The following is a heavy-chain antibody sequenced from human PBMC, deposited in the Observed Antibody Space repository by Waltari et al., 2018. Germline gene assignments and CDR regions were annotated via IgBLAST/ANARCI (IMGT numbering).Heavy chain of an antibody. V-gene: IGHV4-34*01. Sequence: QVQLQQWGAGLLKPSETLSLTCAVYGGSFSGYYWSWIRQPRGKGLEWSGEITQSESTTSNPALKGQVTISVDTSKTKFSLKLSSVTVADTAVYYCARRRYYGSGRPFDYWGQGTLVTVSS. CDR2: ITQSEST. CDR1: GGSFSGYY. CDR3: ARRRYYGSGRPFDY. J-gene: IGHJ4*02. D-gene: IGHD3-10*01.